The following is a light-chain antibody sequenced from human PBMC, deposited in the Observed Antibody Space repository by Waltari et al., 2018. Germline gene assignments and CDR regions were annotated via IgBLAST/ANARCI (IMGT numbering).Light chain of an antibody. Sequence: QSVLTHPPSVSEAPRQRVTISRSGCYSNVGTHGFNWYQLVPGKTPRLVIYYDDLGAAGGSERFSGSRSGTSASLAIRGLQPEDEAEYFCEAWDDSLDGWVFGGGTKLTVL. V-gene: IGLV1-36*01. J-gene: IGLJ3*02. CDR3: EAWDDSLDGWV. CDR2: YDD. CDR1: YSNVGTHG.